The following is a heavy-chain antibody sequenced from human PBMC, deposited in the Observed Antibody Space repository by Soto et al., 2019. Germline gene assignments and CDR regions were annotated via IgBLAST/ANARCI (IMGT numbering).Heavy chain of an antibody. CDR2: ISGSGGNT. Sequence: GGSLRLSCAASGFTFSNYAMSWVRQAPGRGLEWVSAISGSGGNTHYADSVKGRFTISRDNSKNTLYLQMNSLRAEDTAVYYCARAHDSSGLLVYFDYWGQGTLVTVSS. D-gene: IGHD3-22*01. CDR1: GFTFSNYA. V-gene: IGHV3-23*01. CDR3: ARAHDSSGLLVYFDY. J-gene: IGHJ4*02.